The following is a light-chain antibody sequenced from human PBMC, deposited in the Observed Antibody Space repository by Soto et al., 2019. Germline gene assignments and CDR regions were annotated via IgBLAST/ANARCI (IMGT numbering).Light chain of an antibody. CDR3: QQFYDYPLT. J-gene: IGKJ4*01. V-gene: IGKV1D-13*01. CDR1: QGISTL. CDR2: DAP. Sequence: AIQFTQSPSSLSASVGDRVTITCRSSQGISTLFAWYQQKPGKAPKLLIYDAPSLESGVPSRFSGSGSGADFTLTISSLQPEDFATYYCQQFYDYPLTFGGGTKVDIK.